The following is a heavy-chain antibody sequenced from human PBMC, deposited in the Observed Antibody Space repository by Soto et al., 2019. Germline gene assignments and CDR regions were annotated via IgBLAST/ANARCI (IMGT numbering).Heavy chain of an antibody. V-gene: IGHV3-74*01. CDR1: GFTFSGRS. Sequence: EVQLVESGGGLVQPGGSLRLSCAASGFTFSGRSMHWVRQAPGKGLVWVSGIDNAGTDSTYADSVKGRFTSSRDNAKNTLYLQMNSMRLADTAVYYCARGWFGPKVWGKGTTVTVSS. CDR3: ARGWFGPKV. J-gene: IGHJ6*04. D-gene: IGHD3-10*01. CDR2: IDNAGTDS.